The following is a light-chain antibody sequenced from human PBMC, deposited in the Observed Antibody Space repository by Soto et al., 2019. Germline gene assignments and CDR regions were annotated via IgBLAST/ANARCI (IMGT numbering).Light chain of an antibody. J-gene: IGKJ4*01. Sequence: EIVMTQSPATLSVSPGERATLSCRASQSVSSNLAWYQQKPGQAPRLLIYDASTRATGIPARFSGSGSGTESTLTISSLQSEDFAVYYCQQYHNWPLTFGGGTKVDIK. V-gene: IGKV3-15*01. CDR1: QSVSSN. CDR2: DAS. CDR3: QQYHNWPLT.